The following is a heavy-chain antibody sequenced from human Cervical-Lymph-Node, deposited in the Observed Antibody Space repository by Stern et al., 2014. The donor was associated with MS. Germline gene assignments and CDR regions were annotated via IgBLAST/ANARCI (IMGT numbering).Heavy chain of an antibody. V-gene: IGHV1-2*06. CDR3: ATRRGCSGGSCSSRSLDY. Sequence: VQLVQSGADVKKPGASVKVSCKASGYTFTAYNMHWLRQAPGQALELMGRINPKSGVTNYAQKFQDRVTMTRDTSISTVYMELSRLRSNDTAMYYCATRRGCSGGSCSSRSLDYWGQGTLVTVSS. CDR2: INPKSGVT. D-gene: IGHD2-15*01. CDR1: GYTFTAYN. J-gene: IGHJ4*02.